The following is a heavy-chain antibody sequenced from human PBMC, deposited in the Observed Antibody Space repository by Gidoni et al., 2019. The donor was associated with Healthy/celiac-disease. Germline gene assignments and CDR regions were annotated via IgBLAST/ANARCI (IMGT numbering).Heavy chain of an antibody. Sequence: QVQLVESGGGVVQPGRSLRLSCAASGFTFSSYGMHGVRQAPGKGLEWVAVIWYDGSNKYYADSVKGRFTISRDNSKNTLYLQMNSLRAEDTAVYYCARAPSSYCSSTSCLAYFDPWGQGTLVTVSS. D-gene: IGHD2-2*01. CDR3: ARAPSSYCSSTSCLAYFDP. CDR2: IWYDGSNK. J-gene: IGHJ5*02. V-gene: IGHV3-33*01. CDR1: GFTFSSYG.